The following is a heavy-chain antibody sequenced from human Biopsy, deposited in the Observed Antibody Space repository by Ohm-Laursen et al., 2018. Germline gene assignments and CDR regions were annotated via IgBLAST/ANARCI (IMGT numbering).Heavy chain of an antibody. Sequence: GTLSLTCAVYGESFNGYYWSWIRQTPGKGLEWIGEINHSGRTNYNPSLKSRVTISVDTSKNQFSLRLNPVTAADTAVYYCARATNSSGWPYYYFYGMDVWGQGTTVTVSS. CDR2: INHSGRT. J-gene: IGHJ6*02. V-gene: IGHV4-34*01. D-gene: IGHD6-19*01. CDR3: ARATNSSGWPYYYFYGMDV. CDR1: GESFNGYY.